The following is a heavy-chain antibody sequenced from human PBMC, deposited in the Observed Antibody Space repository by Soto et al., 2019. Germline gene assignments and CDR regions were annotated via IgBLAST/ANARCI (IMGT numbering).Heavy chain of an antibody. J-gene: IGHJ6*02. D-gene: IGHD1-26*01. V-gene: IGHV4-39*01. CDR3: ARTLPRADYYYYGMDV. CDR1: GGSISSSSYY. CDR2: IYYSGST. Sequence: SETLSLTCTVSGGSISSSSYYWGWIRQPPGKGLEWIGSIYYSGSTYYNPSLKSRVTISVDTSKNQFSLKLSSVTAADTAVYYCARTLPRADYYYYGMDVWGQGTTVTVSS.